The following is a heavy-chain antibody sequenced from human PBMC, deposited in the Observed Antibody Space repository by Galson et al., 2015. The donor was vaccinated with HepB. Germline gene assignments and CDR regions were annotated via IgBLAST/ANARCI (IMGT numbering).Heavy chain of an antibody. CDR1: GDSISNFY. CDR3: ARDAWAEAGFYWYFVA. D-gene: IGHD6-13*01. Sequence: TLSLTCTVSGDSISNFYWSWIRQSAGKGLEWLGRVSSRGTSNYNPSLKSRVTMSMDTSKRQLSLRLRSVGAADTAVYYCARDAWAEAGFYWYFVAWGRGTLVTVSS. CDR2: VSSRGTS. V-gene: IGHV4-4*07. J-gene: IGHJ2*01.